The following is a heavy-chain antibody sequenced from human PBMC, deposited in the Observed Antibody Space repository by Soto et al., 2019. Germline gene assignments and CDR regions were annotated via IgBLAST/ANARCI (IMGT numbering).Heavy chain of an antibody. Sequence: EKVSCKASGSTVTNYGISWVRQAPGQGREWMGWICGYNGNTNYAHKLQGRVTMNTDTSTSTAYVELRSLGSDDTAVYYCAGLFPFHYYGAGSYEYNGMDVWGQGTMVTV. CDR2: ICGYNGNT. V-gene: IGHV1-18*01. J-gene: IGHJ6*02. D-gene: IGHD3-10*01. CDR3: AGLFPFHYYGAGSYEYNGMDV. CDR1: GSTVTNYG.